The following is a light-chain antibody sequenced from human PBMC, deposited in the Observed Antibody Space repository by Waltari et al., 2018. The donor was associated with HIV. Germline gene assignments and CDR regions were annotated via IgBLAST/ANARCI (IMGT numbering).Light chain of an antibody. CDR1: QSVSNS. J-gene: IGKJ5*01. Sequence: EIVLTQSPATLSLSPGDRATLSCRASQSVSNSLAWYPQKPGQAPRLLIYDTSNRATGTPARFSGRGSGTECTLTISSLEPEDFAVYYCQQRSNWPPITFGQGTRLEIK. V-gene: IGKV3-11*01. CDR2: DTS. CDR3: QQRSNWPPIT.